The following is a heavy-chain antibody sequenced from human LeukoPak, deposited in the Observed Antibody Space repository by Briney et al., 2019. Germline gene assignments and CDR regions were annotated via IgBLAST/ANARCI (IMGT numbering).Heavy chain of an antibody. J-gene: IGHJ4*02. CDR1: GFTFSSYA. V-gene: IGHV3-23*01. CDR2: ISGSDGST. CDR3: AKDFRHYYGSGSYVDY. D-gene: IGHD3-10*01. Sequence: GGSLRLSCAASGFTFSSYAMSWVRQAPGKGLEWVSAISGSDGSTYYADSVKGRFTISRDNSKNTLYLQMNSLRAEDTAVYYCAKDFRHYYGSGSYVDYWGQGTLVTVSS.